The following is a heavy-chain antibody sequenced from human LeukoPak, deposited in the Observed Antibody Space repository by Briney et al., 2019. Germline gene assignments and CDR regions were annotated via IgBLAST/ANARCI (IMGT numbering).Heavy chain of an antibody. CDR2: IYHSGST. Sequence: SETLSLTCAVSGYSISSGYYWGWIRQSPGKGLEWIGSIYHSGSTYYNPSLKSRVTISVDTSKNQFSLKLSSVTAADTAVYYCARGLKARYYYGSGSYVSGRYYFDYWGQGTLVTVSS. V-gene: IGHV4-38-2*01. CDR1: GYSISSGYY. D-gene: IGHD3-10*01. CDR3: ARGLKARYYYGSGSYVSGRYYFDY. J-gene: IGHJ4*02.